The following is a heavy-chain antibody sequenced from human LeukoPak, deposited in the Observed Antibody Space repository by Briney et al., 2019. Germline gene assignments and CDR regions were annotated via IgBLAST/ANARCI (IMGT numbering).Heavy chain of an antibody. Sequence: PSETLSLTCTVSGGSISSYYWSWIRQPPGKGLEWIGYIYYSGSTNYNPSLKSRVTISVDTSKNQFSLKLCSVTAADTAVYYCARGGHSGSYYDFDYWGQGTLVTVSS. CDR3: ARGGHSGSYYDFDY. D-gene: IGHD1-26*01. V-gene: IGHV4-59*01. CDR2: IYYSGST. J-gene: IGHJ4*02. CDR1: GGSISSYY.